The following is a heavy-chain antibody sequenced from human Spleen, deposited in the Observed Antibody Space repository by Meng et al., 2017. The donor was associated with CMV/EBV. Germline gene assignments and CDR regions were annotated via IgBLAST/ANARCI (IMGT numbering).Heavy chain of an antibody. Sequence: GGSLRLSCTVSGGSISSSSYYWGWIRQAPGKGLEWVSAISGSGGSTYYADSVKGRFTISRDNSKNTLYLQMNNLKTEDTAVYYCCTEGPYYYYGMDVWGQGTTVTVSS. CDR3: CTEGPYYYYGMDV. CDR1: GGSISSSSYY. CDR2: ISGSGGST. V-gene: IGHV3-23*01. J-gene: IGHJ6*02.